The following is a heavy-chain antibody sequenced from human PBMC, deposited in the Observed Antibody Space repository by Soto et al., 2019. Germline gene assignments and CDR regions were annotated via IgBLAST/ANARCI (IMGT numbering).Heavy chain of an antibody. CDR1: GGSIRSYF. CDR3: ARDKITGLFDY. CDR2: IYYSGTT. D-gene: IGHD2-8*02. Sequence: SETLSLTCTVSGGSIRSYFWAWIRQPPGKGLEWIGSIYYSGTTYYNPSLKSRVTISVDRSKNQFSLKLSSVTAADTAVYYCARDKITGLFDYWGQGTLVTVSS. V-gene: IGHV4-39*02. J-gene: IGHJ4*02.